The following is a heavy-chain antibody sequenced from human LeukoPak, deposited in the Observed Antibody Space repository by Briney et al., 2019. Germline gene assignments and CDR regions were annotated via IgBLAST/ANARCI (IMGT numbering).Heavy chain of an antibody. D-gene: IGHD3-16*01. CDR3: ARDGDYYYYMDV. Sequence: ASVKVSCKASGYTFTSYDINWVRQATGQGLEWMGWMNPNSGNTGYAQKFRGRVTMTRNTSISTAYMELSSLRSEDTAVYYCARDGDYYYYMDVWGKGTTVTVSS. CDR1: GYTFTSYD. V-gene: IGHV1-8*01. CDR2: MNPNSGNT. J-gene: IGHJ6*03.